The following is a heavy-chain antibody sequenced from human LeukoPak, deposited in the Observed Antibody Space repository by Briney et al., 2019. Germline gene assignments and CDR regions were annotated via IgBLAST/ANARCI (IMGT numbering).Heavy chain of an antibody. Sequence: GGSLRLSCAASGFTFSSYAMSWVRQAPGMGLEWVSTISGSGADTYHADSVKGRFIISRDSSKSTLYPQMNSLRAEDTAVYYCAKDAFGAGGFDYWGQGSLVTVSS. V-gene: IGHV3-23*01. J-gene: IGHJ4*02. D-gene: IGHD3-16*01. CDR2: ISGSGADT. CDR1: GFTFSSYA. CDR3: AKDAFGAGGFDY.